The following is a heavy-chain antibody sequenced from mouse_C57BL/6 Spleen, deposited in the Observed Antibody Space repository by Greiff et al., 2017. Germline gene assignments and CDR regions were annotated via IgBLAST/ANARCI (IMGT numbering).Heavy chain of an antibody. V-gene: IGHV3-6*01. CDR2: ISYDGSN. Sequence: EVKLEESGPGLVKPSQSLSLTCSVTGYSITSGYYWNWIRQFPGNKLEWMGYISYDGSNNYNPSLKNRISITRDTSKNQFFLKLNSVTTEDTATYYCARDNYGNYGYWGQGTTLTVSS. CDR1: GYSITSGYY. J-gene: IGHJ2*01. D-gene: IGHD2-1*01. CDR3: ARDNYGNYGY.